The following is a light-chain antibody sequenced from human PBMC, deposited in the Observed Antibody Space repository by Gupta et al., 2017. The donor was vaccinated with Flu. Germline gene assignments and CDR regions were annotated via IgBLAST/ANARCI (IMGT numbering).Light chain of an antibody. CDR1: SSDVGAYNY. CDR3: NSYTSSRTWV. Sequence: QSALTQPASVSGSPGQSITISCTGSSSDVGAYNYVSWYKQYPGKAPKVMIYEVSNRPSGVSTRFSGSKSGNTASLTISGLQAEDEADYYCNSYTSSRTWVFGGGTKLTVL. V-gene: IGLV2-14*01. J-gene: IGLJ3*02. CDR2: EVS.